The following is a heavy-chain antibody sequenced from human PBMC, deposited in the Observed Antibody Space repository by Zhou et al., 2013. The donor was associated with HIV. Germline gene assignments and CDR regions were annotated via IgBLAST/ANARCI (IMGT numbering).Heavy chain of an antibody. Sequence: QVQLVQSGAEVRKPGSSVKVACKASGGAFNSYAINWVRQAPGQGFEWMGGIIPIFGTANYAQKFQGRVTITTDESTSTAYMELSSLRSEDTAVYYCARARKAARNYYYYYMDVWGKGTTVTVSS. CDR2: IIPIFGTA. D-gene: IGHD6-6*01. J-gene: IGHJ6*03. CDR3: ARARKAARNYYYYYMDV. V-gene: IGHV1-69*05. CDR1: GGAFNSYA.